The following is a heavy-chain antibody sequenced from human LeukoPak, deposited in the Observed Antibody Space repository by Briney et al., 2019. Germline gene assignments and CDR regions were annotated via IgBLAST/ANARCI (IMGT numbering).Heavy chain of an antibody. CDR1: GYTFTSYG. J-gene: IGHJ4*02. CDR3: AGGKQWLGTVGDY. V-gene: IGHV1-18*01. Sequence: GASVKVSCKASGYTFTSYGISWVRQAPGQGLEWMGWISAYNGNTNYAQKLQGRVTITADKSTSTAYMELSSLRSEDTAVYYCAGGKQWLGTVGDYWGQGTLVTVSS. D-gene: IGHD6-19*01. CDR2: ISAYNGNT.